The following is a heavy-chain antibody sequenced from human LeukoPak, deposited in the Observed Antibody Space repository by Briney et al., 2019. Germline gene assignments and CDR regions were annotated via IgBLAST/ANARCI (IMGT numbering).Heavy chain of an antibody. V-gene: IGHV4-4*02. Sequence: SETLSLTCTVSGDSINSLDLWSWVRQPPGKGLEWIGEMYLSGTTHSNPSVKSRVTISIDKSKNQFFLNLSSVTAADTAIYYCATYYDRSGYKLDYWGQGTLVTVSS. CDR3: ATYYDRSGYKLDY. CDR2: MYLSGTT. D-gene: IGHD3-22*01. CDR1: GDSINSLDL. J-gene: IGHJ4*02.